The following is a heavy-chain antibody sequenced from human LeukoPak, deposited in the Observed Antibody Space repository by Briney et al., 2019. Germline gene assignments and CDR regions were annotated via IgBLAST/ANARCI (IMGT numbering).Heavy chain of an antibody. CDR1: GGSISSGGYS. CDR2: IYYSGST. V-gene: IGHV4-31*11. CDR3: AREGCSSTSCYRGGWFDP. D-gene: IGHD2-2*01. Sequence: SETLSLTCAVSGGSISSGGYSWSWIRQHPGKGLEWIGYIYYSGSTYYNPSLKSRVTISVDTSKSQFSLKLSSVTAADTAVYYCAREGCSSTSCYRGGWFDPWGQGTLVTVSS. J-gene: IGHJ5*02.